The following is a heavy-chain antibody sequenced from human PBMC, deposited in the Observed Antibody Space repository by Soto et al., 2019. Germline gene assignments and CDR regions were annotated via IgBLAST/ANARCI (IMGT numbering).Heavy chain of an antibody. Sequence: ASVKVSCKASGYTFTSYYMHWVRQAPGQGLEWMGIINPSGGSTSYAQKFQGRVTMTRDTSTSTVYMELSSLRSEDTAVYYCAREQPMDFYETYYYDSSGYFVNWGQGTLVTVSS. D-gene: IGHD3-22*01. CDR2: INPSGGST. CDR1: GYTFTSYY. J-gene: IGHJ4*02. CDR3: AREQPMDFYETYYYDSSGYFVN. V-gene: IGHV1-46*01.